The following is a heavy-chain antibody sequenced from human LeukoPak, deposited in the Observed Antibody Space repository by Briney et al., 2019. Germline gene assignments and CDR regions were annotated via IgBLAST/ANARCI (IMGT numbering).Heavy chain of an antibody. CDR1: GGSISSHY. CDR3: AGETKSHSSSFYFDY. J-gene: IGHJ4*02. D-gene: IGHD6-6*01. V-gene: IGHV4-59*11. Sequence: SETLSLTCTVSGGSISSHYWSWIRQPPGKGLEWIGYIYYSGSTNYNPSLKSRVTISVDTSKNQFSLKLSSVTAADTAVYYCAGETKSHSSSFYFDYWGQGTLVTVSS. CDR2: IYYSGST.